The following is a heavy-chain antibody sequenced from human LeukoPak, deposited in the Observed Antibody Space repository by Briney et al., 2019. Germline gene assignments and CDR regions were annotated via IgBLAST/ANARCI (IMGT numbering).Heavy chain of an antibody. CDR2: IRPSGDNT. Sequence: GGALRLSCAASGFTFSSYDMTWVRQAPGRGLEWVSSIRPSGDNTYYGDSVKGRFTISRDNSKNTVYLQMNNMRVDDTAVYYRARVAGWHWFDPWGQGTLVTVSS. V-gene: IGHV3-23*01. J-gene: IGHJ5*02. CDR1: GFTFSSYD. D-gene: IGHD6-19*01. CDR3: ARVAGWHWFDP.